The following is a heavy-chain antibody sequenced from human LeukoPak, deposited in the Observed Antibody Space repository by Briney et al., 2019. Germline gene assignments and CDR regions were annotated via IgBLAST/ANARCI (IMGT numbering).Heavy chain of an antibody. V-gene: IGHV6-1*01. CDR3: AREGTGGSSWLFDY. J-gene: IGHJ4*02. CDR2: TYYRSKVYN. Sequence: SQTLSLTCAISGDSVSSNSAAWNWTRQSPSRGLEWLGRTYYRSKVYNDYAVSVKSRITINPDTSKNQFSLKLNSVTPEDTAVYYCAREGTGGSSWLFDYWGQGTLVTVSS. D-gene: IGHD6-13*01. CDR1: GDSVSSNSAA.